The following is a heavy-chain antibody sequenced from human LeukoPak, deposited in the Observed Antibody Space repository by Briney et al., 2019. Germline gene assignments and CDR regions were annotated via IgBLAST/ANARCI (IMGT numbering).Heavy chain of an antibody. V-gene: IGHV1-46*01. D-gene: IGHD3-10*01. CDR3: AIAASITMVRGVQYYYYYYMDV. CDR1: GYTFTSYY. Sequence: ASVKVSCKASGYTFTSYYMHWVRQAPGQGLEWMGIINPSGGSTSYAQKFQGRVTMTRDTSISAAYMELSRLRSDDTAVYYCAIAASITMVRGVQYYYYYYMDVWGKGTTVTISS. CDR2: INPSGGST. J-gene: IGHJ6*03.